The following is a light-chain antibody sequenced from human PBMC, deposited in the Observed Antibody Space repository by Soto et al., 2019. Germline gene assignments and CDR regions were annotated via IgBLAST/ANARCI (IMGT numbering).Light chain of an antibody. V-gene: IGKV3-20*01. CDR3: QQYGSSPYT. Sequence: EIVLTQSPGTLSLSPGERATLSCRASQSVSSSYLAWYQQKPGQAPRLLIYGASSRDTGIPDRFSGSGSGTDFTITISRLEPEDFAVYYCQQYGSSPYTFGQGTKLEIK. CDR1: QSVSSSY. J-gene: IGKJ2*01. CDR2: GAS.